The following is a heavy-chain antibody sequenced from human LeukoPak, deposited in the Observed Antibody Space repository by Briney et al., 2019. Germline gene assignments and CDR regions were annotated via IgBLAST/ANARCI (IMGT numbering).Heavy chain of an antibody. CDR3: ASVGRTWDAFDI. J-gene: IGHJ3*02. Sequence: SETLSLTCAVYGGSFSGYYWSWIRQPPGKGLEWIGEINHSGSTNCNPSLKSRVTISVDTSKNQFSLKLSSVTAADTAVYYCASVGRTWDAFDIWGQGTMVTVSS. CDR2: INHSGST. D-gene: IGHD2-15*01. V-gene: IGHV4-34*01. CDR1: GGSFSGYY.